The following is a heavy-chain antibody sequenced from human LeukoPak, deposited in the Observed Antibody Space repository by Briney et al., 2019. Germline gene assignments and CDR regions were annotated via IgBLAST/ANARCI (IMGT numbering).Heavy chain of an antibody. V-gene: IGHV3-53*01. CDR2: IYSGGNT. CDR3: ARGRPYFDY. D-gene: IGHD2-21*01. CDR1: GFTVNSNY. Sequence: GGSLRLSCAASGFTVNSNYMSWVRQAPGKGLEWVSVIYSGGNTYYADSVKGRFTISRDSSKNTLYLQMNSLRAEDTAVYYCARGRPYFDYWGQGTLVTVSS. J-gene: IGHJ4*02.